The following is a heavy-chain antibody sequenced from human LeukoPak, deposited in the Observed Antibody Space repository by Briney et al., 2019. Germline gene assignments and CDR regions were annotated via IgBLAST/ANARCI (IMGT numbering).Heavy chain of an antibody. V-gene: IGHV3-7*04. Sequence: GGSLRLSCVASGFKFSDYYMSWVRQAPGKGLEWVADIRHDGSDEYNVDSVKGRFTISRDNAKNSLFFQMNSLRAEDTAVYYCARDGFGSYFSLDYWGRGTLVTVSS. CDR3: ARDGFGSYFSLDY. CDR2: IRHDGSDE. J-gene: IGHJ4*02. CDR1: GFKFSDYY. D-gene: IGHD3-10*01.